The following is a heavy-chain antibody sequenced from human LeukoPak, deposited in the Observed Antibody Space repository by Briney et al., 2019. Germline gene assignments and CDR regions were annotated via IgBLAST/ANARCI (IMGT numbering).Heavy chain of an antibody. CDR3: ARQGDDY. CDR2: ISTTSGNI. V-gene: IGHV3-21*01. D-gene: IGHD3-16*01. J-gene: IGHJ4*01. Sequence: GGSLRLSCAASGFTFSSYSMNWVRQAPGKGLEWVAAISTTSGNIYYADSVKGRFTISRDNAKNSLYLQMNSLRAEDTAVYYCARQGDDYWGHGTLVTVSS. CDR1: GFTFSSYS.